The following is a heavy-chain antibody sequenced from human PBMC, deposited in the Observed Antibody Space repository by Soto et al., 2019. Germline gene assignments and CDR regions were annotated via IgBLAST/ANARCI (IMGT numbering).Heavy chain of an antibody. V-gene: IGHV2-5*02. CDR3: AHSGFGELHLPLNWYDP. D-gene: IGHD3-10*01. CDR1: GFSLSTSGVG. J-gene: IGHJ5*02. Sequence: QITLKESGPPLVNPTQPLTLTCTFSGFSLSTSGVGVGWIRQPPGKALEWLALIYWDDDKRYSPSLKSRLTITKDPSKKQVVLTMTNMDRVDTATYYCAHSGFGELHLPLNWYDPRGQGTLVTVSS. CDR2: IYWDDDK.